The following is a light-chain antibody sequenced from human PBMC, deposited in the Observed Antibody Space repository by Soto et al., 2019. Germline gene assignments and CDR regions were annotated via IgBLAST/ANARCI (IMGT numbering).Light chain of an antibody. CDR1: QSVSSN. V-gene: IGKV3-15*01. Sequence: EIVMTQSPATLSVSPGERATLSCWASQSVSSNLAWYQQKPGQAPRLLIYGASTRATGIPARFSGSGSGTEFTLTISSLQSEDFAVYHCQQYNNWPPYTFGQGTKLEIK. CDR2: GAS. CDR3: QQYNNWPPYT. J-gene: IGKJ2*01.